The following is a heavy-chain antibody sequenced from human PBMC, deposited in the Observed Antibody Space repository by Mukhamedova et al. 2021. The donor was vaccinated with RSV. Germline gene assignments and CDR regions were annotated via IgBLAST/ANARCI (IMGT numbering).Heavy chain of an antibody. CDR3: ARPPSPYYYVSSGYSFDY. V-gene: IGHV1-2*02. CDR2: INPNSGGT. Sequence: QGLEWMGWINPNSGGTKYAQKFQGRVTMTRDTSMSTAYMELSRLRSDDTAVYYCARPPSPYYYVSSGYSFDYCGQGTLVT. J-gene: IGHJ4*02. D-gene: IGHD3-22*01.